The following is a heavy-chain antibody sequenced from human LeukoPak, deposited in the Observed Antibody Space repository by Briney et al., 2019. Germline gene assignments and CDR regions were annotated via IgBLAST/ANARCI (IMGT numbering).Heavy chain of an antibody. CDR3: ARDRRARDGYNFHYYYGMDV. CDR1: XFXVSSNY. CDR2: IYSGGST. Sequence: GSLXLSCAASXFXVSSNYMSWVRQAPGKGLEWVSVIYSGGSTYYADSVKGRFTISRHNSKNTLYLQMNSLRAEDTAVYYCARDRRARDGYNFHYYYGMDVWGQGTTVTVSS. J-gene: IGHJ6*02. D-gene: IGHD5-24*01. V-gene: IGHV3-53*04.